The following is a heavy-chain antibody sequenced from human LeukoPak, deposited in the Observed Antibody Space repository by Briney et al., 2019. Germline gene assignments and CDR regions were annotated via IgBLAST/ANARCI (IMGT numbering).Heavy chain of an antibody. D-gene: IGHD3-10*01. CDR2: INPTSGGT. Sequence: ASVRVSCKASGYTFSGYYVHWVRQAPGQGLEWMGWINPTSGGTNFAQKFQGRVTMTSDTSMNTAYMEVSRLKSDDTAFYYCARDLGLVKAAVRGRGIDYWGQGTLVTVSS. CDR1: GYTFSGYY. V-gene: IGHV1-2*02. J-gene: IGHJ4*02. CDR3: ARDLGLVKAAVRGRGIDY.